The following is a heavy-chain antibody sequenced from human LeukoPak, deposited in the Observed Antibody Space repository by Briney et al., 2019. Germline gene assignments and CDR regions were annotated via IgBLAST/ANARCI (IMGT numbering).Heavy chain of an antibody. CDR1: GFTFDDYA. D-gene: IGHD3-10*01. CDR3: AKGFGFGELSLVDY. Sequence: RTGGSLRLSCAASGFTFDDYAMHWVRQAPGKGLEWVSGISWNSGSIGYADSVKGRFTISRDNAKNSLYLQMNSLRAEDTAMYYCAKGFGFGELSLVDYWGQGTLVTVSS. V-gene: IGHV3-9*01. J-gene: IGHJ4*02. CDR2: ISWNSGSI.